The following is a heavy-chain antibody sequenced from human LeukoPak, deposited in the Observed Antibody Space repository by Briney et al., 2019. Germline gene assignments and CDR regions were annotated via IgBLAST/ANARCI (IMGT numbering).Heavy chain of an antibody. Sequence: PSETLSLTCAVYGGSFSGYYWSWIRQPPGKRPEWMAYISDSGSDIYNPSLKSRVAISVDTSKNQFSLKVTSVTAADTAVYFCARHRRNYYGTGGSPFDFWGQGILVTVSS. CDR1: GGSFSGYY. D-gene: IGHD3-10*01. CDR3: ARHRRNYYGTGGSPFDF. CDR2: ISDSGSD. J-gene: IGHJ4*02. V-gene: IGHV4-59*08.